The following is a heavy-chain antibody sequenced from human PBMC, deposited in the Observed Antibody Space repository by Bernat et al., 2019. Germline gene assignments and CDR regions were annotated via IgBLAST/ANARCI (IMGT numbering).Heavy chain of an antibody. CDR3: TKDTRQPYY. CDR2: ISGSSTDT. D-gene: IGHD6-25*01. Sequence: QVHLVESGGGLVKPGGSLRLSCAASGLRFSDSYMTWFRQAPGKGLECLSYISGSSTDTNYAESVKGRFTVSRDNSKNSLYLQMDSLRVEDTAVYFCTKDTRQPYYWGKGTLVTVSS. J-gene: IGHJ4*02. CDR1: GLRFSDSY. V-gene: IGHV3-11*05.